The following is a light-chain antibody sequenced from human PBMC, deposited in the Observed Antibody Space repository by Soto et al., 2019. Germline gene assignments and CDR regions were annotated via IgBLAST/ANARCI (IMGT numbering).Light chain of an antibody. CDR3: EQYENWPWT. Sequence: IVMTQSLATVSVSPGGRATLSCRASQSISDTLAWYQQKPGQAPRLLIYGASRRATGFPARFSGSGSGTDFTLTISSLQSEDFAVYYCEQYENWPWTFCQGTKVDIK. V-gene: IGKV3-15*01. CDR2: GAS. CDR1: QSISDT. J-gene: IGKJ1*01.